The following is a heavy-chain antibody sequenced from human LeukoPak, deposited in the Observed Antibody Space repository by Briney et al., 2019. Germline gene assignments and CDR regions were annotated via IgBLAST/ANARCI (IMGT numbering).Heavy chain of an antibody. CDR2: ISGSGGST. D-gene: IGHD6-13*01. CDR3: AKDSSSWYYRDWFDP. CDR1: GFTFSSYA. J-gene: IGHJ5*02. V-gene: IGHV3-23*01. Sequence: PGGSPRLSCAASGFTFSSYAMSWVRQAPGKGLEWVSAISGSGGSTYYADSVKGRFTISRDNSKNTLYLQMNSLRAEDTAVYYCAKDSSSWYYRDWFDPWGQGTPVTVSS.